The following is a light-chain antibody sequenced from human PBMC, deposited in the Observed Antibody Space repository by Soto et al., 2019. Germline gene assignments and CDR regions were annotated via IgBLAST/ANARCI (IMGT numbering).Light chain of an antibody. J-gene: IGLJ2*01. CDR1: NSNSGSNT. CDR3: AAWDDNLNGVV. V-gene: IGLV1-44*01. Sequence: QLVLTQPPSASGTPGQRVTISCSGSNSNSGSNTVSWYQQLPGAAPKLLIYSDNQRPSGVPDRFSGSKSGTSASLAISGLQSEDEAEFYCAAWDDNLNGVVFGGGTKVTVL. CDR2: SDN.